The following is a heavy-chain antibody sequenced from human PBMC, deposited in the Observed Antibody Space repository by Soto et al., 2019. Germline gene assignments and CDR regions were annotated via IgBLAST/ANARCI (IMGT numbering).Heavy chain of an antibody. D-gene: IGHD6-13*01. CDR3: VRESASSGTRYLDT. J-gene: IGHJ5*01. V-gene: IGHV4-30-2*01. CDR1: GGSIPRGCSS. Sequence: PSETLSLTCSLSGGSIPRGCSSWNWVRQPPGKGLEGIAYISHSGSTDYNPSLQGRVTVSVDRSKNQFSLKLDSVSAADTAIYYCVRESASSGTRYLDTWGPATLVTLAS. CDR2: ISHSGST.